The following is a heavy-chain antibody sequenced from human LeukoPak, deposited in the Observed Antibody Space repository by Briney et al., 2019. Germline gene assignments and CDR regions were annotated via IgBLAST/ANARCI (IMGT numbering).Heavy chain of an antibody. CDR3: ATGYYGPFAN. Sequence: PSETLSLTCSFSGASVSSYYWDWLRQPPGKGLEWIGYISDTGKTDSNPSLKSRVTISLDTSKKQFSLRLRSLTAADSAVYYCATGYYGPFANWGPGTLVTVSS. CDR2: ISDTGKT. CDR1: GASVSSYY. V-gene: IGHV4-59*02. J-gene: IGHJ4*02. D-gene: IGHD1-26*01.